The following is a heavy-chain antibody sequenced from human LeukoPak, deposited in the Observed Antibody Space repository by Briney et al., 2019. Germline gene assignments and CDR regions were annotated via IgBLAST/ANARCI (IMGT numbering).Heavy chain of an antibody. J-gene: IGHJ5*02. Sequence: GGSLRLSCAASGFTFSSYAMSWVRQAPGKGLEWVSAISGSGGSTYYADSVKGRFTISRDNAKNSLYLQMNSLRAEDTAVCYCARTDDYSNAVNWFDPWGQGTLVTVSS. V-gene: IGHV3-23*01. D-gene: IGHD4-11*01. CDR1: GFTFSSYA. CDR2: ISGSGGST. CDR3: ARTDDYSNAVNWFDP.